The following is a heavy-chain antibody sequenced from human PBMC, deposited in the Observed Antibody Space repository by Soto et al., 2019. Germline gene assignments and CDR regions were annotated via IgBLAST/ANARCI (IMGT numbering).Heavy chain of an antibody. CDR2: IWYDGSNK. CDR1: GFTFSSYG. CDR3: ARVWQQLAYFDY. V-gene: IGHV3-33*01. Sequence: QVQLVESGGGMVQPGRSLRLSCAASGFTFSSYGMHWVRQAPGKGLEWVAVIWYDGSNKYYADSVKGRFTISRDNSKNTLYLQMNSLRAEDTAVYYCARVWQQLAYFDYWGQGTLVTVSS. D-gene: IGHD6-13*01. J-gene: IGHJ4*02.